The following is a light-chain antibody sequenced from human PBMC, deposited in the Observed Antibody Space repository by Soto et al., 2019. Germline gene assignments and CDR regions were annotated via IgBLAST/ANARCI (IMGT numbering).Light chain of an antibody. Sequence: QSVRTQPASVSGSPGQSITISCTGTSNDVGGYNYVSWFQQHPGKAPKLLIFEVSNRPSGVSNRFSGSKSGNTASLTISGLQAEDEADYYCSSFTSTSTFVFGTGTKVTVL. V-gene: IGLV2-14*01. J-gene: IGLJ1*01. CDR3: SSFTSTSTFV. CDR2: EVS. CDR1: SNDVGGYNY.